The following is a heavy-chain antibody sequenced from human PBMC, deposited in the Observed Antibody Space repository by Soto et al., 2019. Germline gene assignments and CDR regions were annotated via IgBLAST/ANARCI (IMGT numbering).Heavy chain of an antibody. CDR1: GYTFTSYD. V-gene: IGHV1-8*01. J-gene: IGHJ4*02. CDR3: ARGRTVLRFLEWLDAGDY. Sequence: GASVKVSCKASGYTFTSYDINWVRQATGQGLEWKGWMNPNSGNTGYAQKFQGRVTMTRNTSISTAYMELSSLRSEDTAVYYCARGRTVLRFLEWLDAGDYWGQGTLVTVSS. D-gene: IGHD3-3*01. CDR2: MNPNSGNT.